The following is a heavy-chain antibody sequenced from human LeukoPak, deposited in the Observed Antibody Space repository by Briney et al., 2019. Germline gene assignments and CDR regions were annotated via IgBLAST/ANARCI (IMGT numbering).Heavy chain of an antibody. J-gene: IGHJ5*02. V-gene: IGHV3-23*01. CDR1: GVPFSSHA. Sequence: GGSLRIYCVASGVPFSSHAMTWVRQTPGKGLEWVSAIGGSGISAYYADSVKGRFTVSRDNSKNTLYLQMKSLRVEDTAVYYCAKDPSSWGQGTLVTVSS. CDR3: AKDPSS. CDR2: IGGSGISA.